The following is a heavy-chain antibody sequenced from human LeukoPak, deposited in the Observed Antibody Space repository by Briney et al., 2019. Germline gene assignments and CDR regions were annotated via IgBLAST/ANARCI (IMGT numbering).Heavy chain of an antibody. CDR1: GFTFSSYA. CDR2: ISWNSGSI. J-gene: IGHJ6*02. CDR3: AKDLYSYGYLTYYGMDV. D-gene: IGHD5-18*01. V-gene: IGHV3-9*01. Sequence: GGSLRLSCAASGFTFSSYAMHWVRQAPGKGLEWVSGISWNSGSIGYADSVKGRFTISRDNAKNSLYLQMNSLRAEDTALYYCAKDLYSYGYLTYYGMDVWGQGTTVTVSS.